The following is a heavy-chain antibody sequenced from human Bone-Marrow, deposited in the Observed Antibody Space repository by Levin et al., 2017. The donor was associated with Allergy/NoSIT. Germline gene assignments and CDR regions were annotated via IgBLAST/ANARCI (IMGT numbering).Heavy chain of an antibody. D-gene: IGHD2/OR15-2a*01. CDR3: TKLLEPARPH. V-gene: IGHV4-39*01. CDR2: IYSSGTT. CDR1: GGSMNSYSYY. Sequence: PSETLSLTCAVSGGSMNSYSYYWGWIRQPPGKGLEWIGSIYSSGTTYYNPSLRSRVTISVDTSKNQFSLKVISVTAADTAVYSFTKLLEPARPHWGQGTLVTVSS. J-gene: IGHJ4*02.